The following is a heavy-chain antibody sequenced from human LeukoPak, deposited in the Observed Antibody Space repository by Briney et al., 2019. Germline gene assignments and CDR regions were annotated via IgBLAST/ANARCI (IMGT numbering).Heavy chain of an antibody. V-gene: IGHV1-2*02. Sequence: ASVKVSCKASGYTFTGYYMHWVRQAPGQGLEWMGWINPNSGGTNYAQKFQGRVTMTRDTSISTAYMELSRLRSDDTAVYYCARVEYGDYPNYYHMDVWGKGTTVTVSS. CDR2: INPNSGGT. CDR3: ARVEYGDYPNYYHMDV. J-gene: IGHJ6*03. D-gene: IGHD4-17*01. CDR1: GYTFTGYY.